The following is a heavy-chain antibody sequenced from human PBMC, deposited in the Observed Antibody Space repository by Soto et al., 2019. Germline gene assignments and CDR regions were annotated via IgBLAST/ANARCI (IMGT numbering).Heavy chain of an antibody. Sequence: PSQTLSLTCAISGDSVPSNSAAWNWLRQSPSRGLEWLGRTYYRSKWYNDYAVSVKSRITINPDTSKNQFSLQLNSVTPEDTAVYYCARDQEVGDYYYHYYMAVWGKGTTVTVSS. CDR2: TYYRSKWYN. D-gene: IGHD1-26*01. V-gene: IGHV6-1*01. J-gene: IGHJ6*03. CDR3: ARDQEVGDYYYHYYMAV. CDR1: GDSVPSNSAA.